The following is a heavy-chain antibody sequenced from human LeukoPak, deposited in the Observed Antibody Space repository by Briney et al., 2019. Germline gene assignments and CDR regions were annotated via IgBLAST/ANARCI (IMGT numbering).Heavy chain of an antibody. J-gene: IGHJ5*02. V-gene: IGHV1-69*13. CDR3: ARAVLEWLWVWFDP. Sequence: ASVKVSCKASGGTFSSYAISWVRQAPGQGLEWMGGIIPIFGTANYAQKFQGRVTITADESTSTAYMELSSLRSEDTAVYYCARAVLEWLWVWFDPWGQGTLVTVSS. CDR2: IIPIFGTA. CDR1: GGTFSSYA. D-gene: IGHD3-3*01.